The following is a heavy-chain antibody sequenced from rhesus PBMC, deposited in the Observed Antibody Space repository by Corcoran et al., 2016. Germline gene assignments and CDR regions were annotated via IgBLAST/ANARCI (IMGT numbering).Heavy chain of an antibody. J-gene: IGHJ4*01. Sequence: DVQLVESGGGLVKPGGSLRLSCVASGFTFSSYEMHWVLQAPGKGLEWVSVISESGGTIYDADSGKGRFTISRDNAKNALFLQMNSLRAEDTAVYYCTRVQYQYYFDYWGQGVLVTVSS. CDR3: TRVQYQYYFDY. V-gene: IGHV3-100*02. CDR2: ISESGGTI. D-gene: IGHD3-3*01. CDR1: GFTFSSYE.